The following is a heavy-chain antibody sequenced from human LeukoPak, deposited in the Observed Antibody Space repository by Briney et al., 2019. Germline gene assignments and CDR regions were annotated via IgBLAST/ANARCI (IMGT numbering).Heavy chain of an antibody. CDR2: INPSGGST. CDR3: ARGYCSSTSCYVEYVPYYFDY. V-gene: IGHV1-46*01. Sequence: ASVKVSCKASGYTFTTYYMHWVRQAPGQGLEWMGIINPSGGSTSYAQKFQGRVTMTRDMSTSTVYMELSRLRSDDTAVYYCARGYCSSTSCYVEYVPYYFDYWGQGTLVTVSS. J-gene: IGHJ4*02. CDR1: GYTFTTYY. D-gene: IGHD2-2*01.